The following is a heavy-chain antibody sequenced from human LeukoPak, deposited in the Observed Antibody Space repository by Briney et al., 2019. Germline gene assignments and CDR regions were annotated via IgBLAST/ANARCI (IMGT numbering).Heavy chain of an antibody. CDR3: ARESRVYALRAFDI. V-gene: IGHV4-30-4*07. CDR1: GGSISSGAYS. D-gene: IGHD2/OR15-2a*01. Sequence: PSETLSRACALSGGSISSGAYSWSWIRQPPGKGLEWIGYISSIGTTYYNPSLRSRVTMSLDTSKNQFSLNLTSVTAADTAVYFCARESRVYALRAFDIWGQGTMVIVSS. J-gene: IGHJ3*02. CDR2: ISSIGTT.